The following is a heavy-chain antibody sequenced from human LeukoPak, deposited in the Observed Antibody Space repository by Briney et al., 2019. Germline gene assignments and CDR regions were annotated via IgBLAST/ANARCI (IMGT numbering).Heavy chain of an antibody. V-gene: IGHV4-39*01. Sequence: SETLSLTCTVSGGSLSSSSYYWGWIRQPPWKGLEWIGSIYYSGSTYYNPSLKSRVTISVDTSKNQFSLKLSSVTAADTAVYYCARAQVPYCSGGSCYRHSWFDPWGQGTLVAVSS. J-gene: IGHJ5*02. CDR2: IYYSGST. D-gene: IGHD2-15*01. CDR1: GGSLSSSSYY. CDR3: ARAQVPYCSGGSCYRHSWFDP.